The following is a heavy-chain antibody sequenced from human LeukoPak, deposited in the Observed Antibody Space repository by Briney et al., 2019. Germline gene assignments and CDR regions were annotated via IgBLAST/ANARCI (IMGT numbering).Heavy chain of an antibody. J-gene: IGHJ1*01. CDR3: AKGALAAPLIHAEYFQH. V-gene: IGHV3-30*02. D-gene: IGHD6-13*01. CDR2: IRYDGSNK. CDR1: GFTFSSYA. Sequence: GGSLRLSCAASGFTFSSYAMSWVRQAPGKGLEWVAFIRYDGSNKYYADSVKGRFTISRDNSKNTLSLQMNSLTAEDTAVYYCAKGALAAPLIHAEYFQHWGQGTLVTVSS.